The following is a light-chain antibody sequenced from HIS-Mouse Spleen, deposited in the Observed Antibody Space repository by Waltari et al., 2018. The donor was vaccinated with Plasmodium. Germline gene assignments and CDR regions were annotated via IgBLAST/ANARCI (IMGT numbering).Light chain of an antibody. CDR1: SDINVGIYN. Sequence: QPVLTQPPSSSASPGESARLTCTLPSDINVGIYNIYWYPQKPGNPPRYLLYYYSDSEKGPGSGVPSRFSGSKDASANTGILLISGLQSEDEADYYCMIWPSNASGVFGGGTKLTVL. V-gene: IGLV5-37*01. J-gene: IGLJ3*02. CDR3: MIWPSNASGV. CDR2: YYSDSEK.